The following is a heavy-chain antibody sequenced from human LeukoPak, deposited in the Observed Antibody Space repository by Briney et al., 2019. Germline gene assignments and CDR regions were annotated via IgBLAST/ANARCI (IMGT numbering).Heavy chain of an antibody. D-gene: IGHD1-26*01. J-gene: IGHJ3*02. V-gene: IGHV5-51*01. CDR2: IYPGDSDT. CDR3: ARQAISGSYFGSAFDI. CDR1: GNSFTTYW. Sequence: GESLKISCKGSGNSFTTYWIGWVRQLPGKGLEWMGIIYPGDSDTRYSPSFQGQVTISADKSISTAYLQWSSLKASDTAMYYCARQAISGSYFGSAFDIWGQGTMVTVSS.